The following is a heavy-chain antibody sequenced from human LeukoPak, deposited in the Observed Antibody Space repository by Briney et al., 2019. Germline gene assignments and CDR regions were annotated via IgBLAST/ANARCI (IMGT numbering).Heavy chain of an antibody. D-gene: IGHD3-10*01. CDR3: ARRWFGGFLDY. V-gene: IGHV4-34*01. CDR2: INHSGST. CDR1: GGSFSGYY. J-gene: IGHJ4*02. Sequence: SETLSLTCAVYGGSFSGYYWSWIRQPPGKGLEWIGEINHSGSTNYNPSLKSRVTISVDTSKNQFSLKLSSVTAADTAVYYCARRWFGGFLDYWGQGTLVTVSS.